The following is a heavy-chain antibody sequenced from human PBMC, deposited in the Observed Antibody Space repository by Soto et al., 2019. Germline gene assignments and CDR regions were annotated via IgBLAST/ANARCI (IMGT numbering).Heavy chain of an antibody. CDR3: AKMEGLSVAAAVFDL. J-gene: IGHJ4*02. V-gene: IGHV3-33*06. CDR1: GFIFSSYG. Sequence: QVQLVESGGGVVQPGRSLRLSWVASGFIFSSYGMHWVRQAPGKGLEWVSVVWFDGINDFYADSVKGRFTISSDNYKKTLLLQMNSRRTADTAVYYCAKMEGLSVAAAVFDLWGQGTLVTVSS. CDR2: VWFDGIND. D-gene: IGHD6-13*01.